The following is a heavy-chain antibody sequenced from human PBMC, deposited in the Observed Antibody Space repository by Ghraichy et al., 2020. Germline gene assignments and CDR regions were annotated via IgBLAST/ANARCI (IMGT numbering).Heavy chain of an antibody. CDR2: IYSGGST. CDR1: GFTVSSNY. CDR3: AGSLPLAYCGGDCYSFDY. D-gene: IGHD2-21*01. J-gene: IGHJ4*02. Sequence: GGSLRLSCAASGFTVSSNYMSWVRQAPGKGLEWVSVIYSGGSTYYADSVKGRFTISRDNSKNTLYLQMNSRRAEDTAVYYCAGSLPLAYCGGDCYSFDYWGQGTLVTVSS. V-gene: IGHV3-53*01.